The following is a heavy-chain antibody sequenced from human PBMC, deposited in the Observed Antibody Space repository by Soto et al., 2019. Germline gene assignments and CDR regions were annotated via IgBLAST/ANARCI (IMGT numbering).Heavy chain of an antibody. CDR1: GFSFSTYW. V-gene: IGHV3-74*01. CDR3: ARDEGRQGPEYFHH. CDR2: INVDGHTI. J-gene: IGHJ1*01. Sequence: EVQLVESGGGLVQPGGSLRLSSAASGFSFSTYWMYWVRQAPGEGLVWVSRINVDGHTINYADSVKGRFTVSRDNAKNTLYLQMNSLRAEDRAVYLCARDEGRQGPEYFHHWGQGTLVTVSS.